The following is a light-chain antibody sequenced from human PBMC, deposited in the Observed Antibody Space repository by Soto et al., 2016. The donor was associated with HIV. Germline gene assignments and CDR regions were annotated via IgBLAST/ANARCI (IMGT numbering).Light chain of an antibody. V-gene: IGLV3-21*03. Sequence: SYVLTQPPSVSVAPGKTARITCGGNNIGSKNVHWYQQKPGQAPVLVVYDDSDRPSGIPERFSGSNFGNTATLTITRVEAGDEADYYCQVWDSSSAHPVFGGGTKLTVL. J-gene: IGLJ2*01. CDR3: QVWDSSSAHPV. CDR2: DDS. CDR1: NIGSKN.